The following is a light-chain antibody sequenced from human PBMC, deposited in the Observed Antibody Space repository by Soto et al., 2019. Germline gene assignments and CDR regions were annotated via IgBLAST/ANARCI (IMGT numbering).Light chain of an antibody. Sequence: QSVLTQPASVSGSHGQSITISCTGTSSDVGGYNYVSWYQQHPGKAPKLMIYDVSNRPSGVSNRFSGSKPGNTAALTISGLQAEDEADYYCSSYTGSRDYVFGTGTKVTVL. CDR3: SSYTGSRDYV. V-gene: IGLV2-14*01. J-gene: IGLJ1*01. CDR2: DVS. CDR1: SSDVGGYNY.